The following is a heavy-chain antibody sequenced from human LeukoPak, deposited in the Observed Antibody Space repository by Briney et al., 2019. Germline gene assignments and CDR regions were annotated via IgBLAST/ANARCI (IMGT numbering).Heavy chain of an antibody. D-gene: IGHD6-19*01. Sequence: PSETLSLTCTVSGGSISPYYWSWIRQPPGKGLEWIGYIFHTGSGSTSHNPSLKSRVTISVDTSKNQFSLNLNSVTAADTAVYYCARHAVYAGSGWAFDYWGQGTLITVSS. V-gene: IGHV4-59*08. CDR2: IFHTGSGST. CDR3: ARHAVYAGSGWAFDY. CDR1: GGSISPYY. J-gene: IGHJ4*02.